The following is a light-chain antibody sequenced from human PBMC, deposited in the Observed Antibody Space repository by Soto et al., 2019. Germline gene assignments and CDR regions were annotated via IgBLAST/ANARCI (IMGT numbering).Light chain of an antibody. CDR3: SSYVGSNNFYV. J-gene: IGLJ1*01. V-gene: IGLV2-8*01. CDR1: SSDVGDYKY. CDR2: EVT. Sequence: QSVLTQPPSASGSPGQSVTISCTGTSSDVGDYKYVSWYQKHPGKAPKLMISEVTKRPSGVPARFSGSKSGNTASLTVSGLQAEDEADYYCSSYVGSNNFYVFGTGTKVTVL.